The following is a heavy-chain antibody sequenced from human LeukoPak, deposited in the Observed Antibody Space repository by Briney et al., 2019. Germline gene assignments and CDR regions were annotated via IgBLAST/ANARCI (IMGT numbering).Heavy chain of an antibody. CDR2: IHYSGST. V-gene: IGHV4-39*01. J-gene: IGHJ5*02. CDR1: GGSISSNTYY. CDR3: ATSDTVSTYNWFDP. Sequence: PSETLSLTCTVSGGSISSNTYYWGWIRRPPGKALEWIGNIHYSGSTYYNPSLKGRVTISVDTSKNQFSLNLSSLTAADTAVYYCATSDTVSTYNWFDPWGQGTLVTVSS. D-gene: IGHD5/OR15-5a*01.